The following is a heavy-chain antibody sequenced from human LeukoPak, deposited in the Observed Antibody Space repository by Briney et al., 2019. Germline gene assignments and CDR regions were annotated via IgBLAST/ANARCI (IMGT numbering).Heavy chain of an antibody. CDR3: TRQNYDSSGCYYFDY. V-gene: IGHV3-73*01. D-gene: IGHD3-22*01. CDR1: GFTFSGSA. Sequence: GGSLRLSCAASGFTFSGSAMHWVRQASGKGLEWVGRIRSKANSYATAYAASVKGRFTISRDDSKNTAYLQMNSLKTEDTAVYYCTRQNYDSSGCYYFDYWGQGTLVTVSS. J-gene: IGHJ4*02. CDR2: IRSKANSYAT.